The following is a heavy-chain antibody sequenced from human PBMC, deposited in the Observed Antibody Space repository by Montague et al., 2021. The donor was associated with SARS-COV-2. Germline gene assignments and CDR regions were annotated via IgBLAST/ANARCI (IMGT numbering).Heavy chain of an antibody. CDR2: IHNSGST. CDR1: GGSLSSFY. Sequence: SETLSLTCSVSGGSLSSFYWSWIWQPPRKGLEYIWYIHNSGSTNFNPSLNSQVPISLDTSKNQFSLNLRSVSTADTDVYYCARVAELDVFSGYYYGLDVWGQGTPVTVSS. J-gene: IGHJ6*02. CDR3: ARVAELDVFSGYYYGLDV. D-gene: IGHD1-26*01. V-gene: IGHV4-59*01.